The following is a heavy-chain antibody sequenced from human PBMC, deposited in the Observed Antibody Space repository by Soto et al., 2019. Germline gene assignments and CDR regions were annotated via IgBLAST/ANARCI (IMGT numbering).Heavy chain of an antibody. CDR3: AKGGIYDYIWGSYRYPVDY. V-gene: IGHV3-30*18. CDR2: ISYDGSNK. Sequence: QVQLVESGGGVVQPGRSLRLSCAASGFTFSSYGMHWVRQAPGKRLEWVAVISYDGSNKYYADSVKGRFTISRDNSKNTLYLQMNSLRAEDTAVYYCAKGGIYDYIWGSYRYPVDYWGQGTLVTVSS. D-gene: IGHD3-16*02. J-gene: IGHJ4*02. CDR1: GFTFSSYG.